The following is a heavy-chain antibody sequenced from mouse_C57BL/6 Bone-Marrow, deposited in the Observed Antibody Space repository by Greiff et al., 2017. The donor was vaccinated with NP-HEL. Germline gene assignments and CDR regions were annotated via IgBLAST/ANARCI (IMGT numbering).Heavy chain of an antibody. D-gene: IGHD1-1*01. V-gene: IGHV1-50*01. CDR1: GYTFTSYW. J-gene: IGHJ3*01. Sequence: QVQLQQPGAELVKPGASVKLSCKASGYTFTSYWMQWVKQRPGQGLEWIGEIDPSDSSTNYNQKFKGKATLTVDTSSSTAYMQLSSLTSEDSAVYYCAREYYGSSPFAYWGQGTLVTVSA. CDR3: AREYYGSSPFAY. CDR2: IDPSDSST.